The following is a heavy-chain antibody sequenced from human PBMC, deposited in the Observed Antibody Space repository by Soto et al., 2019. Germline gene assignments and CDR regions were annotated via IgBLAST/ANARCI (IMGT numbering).Heavy chain of an antibody. CDR3: AKVTKRAAAGRYEYYKYGMDV. J-gene: IGHJ6*02. CDR1: GFAFSTYA. CDR2: ISGSGGSS. D-gene: IGHD6-13*01. V-gene: IGHV3-23*01. Sequence: GGSLRLSCAAAGFAFSTYAMTWVRQAPGKGREWVSVISGSGGSSYYAASVKGRFTISRDNSKNTLFLQMNGLRAEDTAVYYCAKVTKRAAAGRYEYYKYGMDVWGQGTTVTVSS.